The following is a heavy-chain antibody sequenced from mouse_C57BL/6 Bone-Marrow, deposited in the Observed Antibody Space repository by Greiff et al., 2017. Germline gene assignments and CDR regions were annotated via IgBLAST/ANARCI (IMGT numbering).Heavy chain of an antibody. CDR3: AREGYYFDY. V-gene: IGHV3-6*01. CDR1: GYSITSGYY. Sequence: VQLQQSGPGLVKPSQSLSLTCSVTGYSITSGYYWNWIRQFPGNKLEWMGYISYDGSNNYNPSLKNRISITRDTSKNQFFLKLNSVTTEDTATYYCAREGYYFDYWGQGTTRTVSS. J-gene: IGHJ2*01. CDR2: ISYDGSN.